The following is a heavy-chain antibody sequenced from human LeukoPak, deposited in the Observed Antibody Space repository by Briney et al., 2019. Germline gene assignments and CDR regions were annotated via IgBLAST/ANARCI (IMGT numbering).Heavy chain of an antibody. V-gene: IGHV4-30-2*01. CDR2: IFHSWPT. J-gene: IGHJ5*02. CDR1: GRPISRGGYP. D-gene: IGHD6-13*01. Sequence: PSETLSLTCAVSGRPISRGGYPWNWIPPPPGKGLEWIGYIFHSWPTHYHPSLKSRFTISVDSSKHQFSLKLCSLTAADTAAYSCPSDQSSSWYWFDPWGQGTLVTVSS. CDR3: PSDQSSSWYWFDP.